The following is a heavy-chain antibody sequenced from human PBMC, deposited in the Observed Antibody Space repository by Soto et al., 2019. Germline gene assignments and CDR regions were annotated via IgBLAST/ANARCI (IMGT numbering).Heavy chain of an antibody. CDR2: INPSGGST. J-gene: IGHJ6*02. D-gene: IGHD2-15*01. V-gene: IGHV1-46*01. CDR1: GYTFTSYY. Sequence: QVQLVQSGAEVKKPGASVKVSCKASGYTFTSYYMHWVRQAPGQGLEWMGIINPSGGSTSYAQKCQGRVTMTRDTSTSTDYMELSSLRSEDTAVYYCASPLPGYCSGGSCYYSSGMDVWGQGTTVTVSS. CDR3: ASPLPGYCSGGSCYYSSGMDV.